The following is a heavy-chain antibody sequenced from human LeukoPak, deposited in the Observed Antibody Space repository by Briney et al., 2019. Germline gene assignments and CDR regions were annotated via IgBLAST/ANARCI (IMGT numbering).Heavy chain of an antibody. J-gene: IGHJ6*02. V-gene: IGHV3-13*01. Sequence: GGSLRLSCAASGFTFSSYDMHWVRQATGKGLEWVSAIGTAGDTYYPGSVKGRFTISRANAKNSLYLQMNSLRAGDTAVYYCARSWGDVSSGYYYGMDVWGQGTTVTVSS. D-gene: IGHD7-27*01. CDR2: IGTAGDT. CDR3: ARSWGDVSSGYYYGMDV. CDR1: GFTFSSYD.